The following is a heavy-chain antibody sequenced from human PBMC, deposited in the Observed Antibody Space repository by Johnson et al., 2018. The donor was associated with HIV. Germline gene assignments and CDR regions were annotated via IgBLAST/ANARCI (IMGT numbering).Heavy chain of an antibody. V-gene: IGHV3-74*02. CDR3: AKVSSWYFLRAFDI. J-gene: IGHJ3*02. CDR1: GFTFSSYW. D-gene: IGHD6-13*01. CDR2: INSDGSST. Sequence: VQLVESGGGLVQPGGSLRLSCAASGFTFSSYWMHWVRQAPGKGLVWVSRINSDGSSTSYADSVKGRFTISRDNSKNTLYLQMNSLRAEDTAVYYCAKVSSWYFLRAFDIWGQGTMVTVSS.